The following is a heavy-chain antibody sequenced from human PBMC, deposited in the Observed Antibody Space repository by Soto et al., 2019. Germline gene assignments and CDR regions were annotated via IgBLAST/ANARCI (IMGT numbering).Heavy chain of an antibody. CDR3: ARVSLLWFGELLHGNWFDP. Sequence: GASVKVSCKASGYTFTSYGISWVRQAPGQGLGWMGWISAYNGNTNYAQKLQGRVTMTTDTSTSTAYMELRSLRSDDTAVYYCARVSLLWFGELLHGNWFDPWGQGTLVTVSS. V-gene: IGHV1-18*01. J-gene: IGHJ5*02. CDR2: ISAYNGNT. CDR1: GYTFTSYG. D-gene: IGHD3-10*01.